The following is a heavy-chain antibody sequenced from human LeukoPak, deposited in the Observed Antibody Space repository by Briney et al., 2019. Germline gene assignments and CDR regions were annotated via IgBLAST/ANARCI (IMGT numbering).Heavy chain of an antibody. D-gene: IGHD2-2*01. CDR2: IYPGDSDT. J-gene: IGHJ4*02. V-gene: IGHV5-51*01. CDR3: AREGGEVVPAARTSQYFDY. CDR1: GYSFTNYW. Sequence: GESLKISCKGSGYSFTNYWIGWVRQMPGKGLEWMGIIYPGDSDTRYNPSFQGQVTISADKSISTAYLQWSSLKASDTAMYYCAREGGEVVPAARTSQYFDYWGQGTLVTVSS.